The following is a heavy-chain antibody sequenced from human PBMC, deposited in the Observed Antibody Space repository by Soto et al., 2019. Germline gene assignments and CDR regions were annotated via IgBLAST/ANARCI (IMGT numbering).Heavy chain of an antibody. CDR2: IKPAIGSA. V-gene: IGHV1-69*01. CDR3: ARGLLVGHETVDY. Sequence: QVQVVQSGAEVKEPGSSVKVSCKASGDIFTTYAINWVRQSPGQGLVWMGGIKPAIGSANYAPTFQGRLTITADDLTATAYMDLTSLTSEDTAVYYCARGLLVGHETVDYWGQGTLVTVSS. D-gene: IGHD1-26*01. J-gene: IGHJ4*02. CDR1: GDIFTTYA.